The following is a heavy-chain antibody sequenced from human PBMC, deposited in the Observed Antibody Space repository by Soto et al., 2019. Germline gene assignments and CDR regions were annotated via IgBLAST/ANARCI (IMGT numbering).Heavy chain of an antibody. D-gene: IGHD3-22*01. J-gene: IGHJ4*02. Sequence: GASVKVSCKASGYTFTSYGISWVRQAPGQGLEWMGIINPSGGSTSYAQKFQGRVTMTRDTSTSTVYMELSSLRSEDTAVYYCARRRGYYDSSGYYYFDYWGQGTLVTVSS. CDR1: GYTFTSYG. CDR3: ARRRGYYDSSGYYYFDY. V-gene: IGHV1-46*01. CDR2: INPSGGST.